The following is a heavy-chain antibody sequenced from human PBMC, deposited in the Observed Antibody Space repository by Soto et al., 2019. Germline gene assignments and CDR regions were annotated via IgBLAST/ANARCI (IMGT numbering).Heavy chain of an antibody. V-gene: IGHV3-23*01. Sequence: PGGSLRLSCVVSGFTFSSYGMAWVRQAPGKGLEWVSGTSGSGHSTDYADSVKGRFTVSRDNSKNTLYLQMNSLRAEDTAVYYCAKDIYSSSWYRFDYWGQGTLVTASS. D-gene: IGHD6-13*01. CDR2: TSGSGHST. J-gene: IGHJ4*02. CDR1: GFTFSSYG. CDR3: AKDIYSSSWYRFDY.